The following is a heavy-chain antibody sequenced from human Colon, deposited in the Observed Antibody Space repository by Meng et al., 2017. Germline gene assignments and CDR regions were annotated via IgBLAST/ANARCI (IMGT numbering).Heavy chain of an antibody. V-gene: IGHV5-51*01. J-gene: IGHJ2*01. D-gene: IGHD6-19*01. Sequence: KVSCKGSGYSFTSYWIGWVRQIPGKGLEWMGIIYPGDSDTRYSPSFQGQVTISADKSISTAYLQWSSLKASDTAMYYCARRRYSSGWVHWYFDLWGRGTLVTVSS. CDR1: GYSFTSYW. CDR2: IYPGDSDT. CDR3: ARRRYSSGWVHWYFDL.